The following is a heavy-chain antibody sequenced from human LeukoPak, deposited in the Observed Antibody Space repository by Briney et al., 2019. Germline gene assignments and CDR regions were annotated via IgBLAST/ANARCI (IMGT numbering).Heavy chain of an antibody. V-gene: IGHV3-7*01. D-gene: IGHD1-26*01. CDR3: ASRVGFDY. J-gene: IGHJ4*02. CDR1: GFTFSSYA. CDR2: IKQDGSEK. Sequence: GGSLRLSCAASGFTFSSYAMHWVRQAPGKGLEWVANIKQDGSEKYYVDSVKGRFTISRDNAENSLYLQMNSLRAEDTAVYCCASRVGFDYWGQGALVTVSS.